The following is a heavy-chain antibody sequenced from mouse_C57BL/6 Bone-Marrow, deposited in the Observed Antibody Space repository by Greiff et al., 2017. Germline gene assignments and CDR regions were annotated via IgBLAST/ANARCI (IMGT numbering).Heavy chain of an antibody. Sequence: EVKLMESGPVLVKPGASVKMSCKASGYTFTDYYMNWVKQSHGKSLEWIGVINPYNGGTSYNQKFKGKATLTVDKSSSTAYMELNSLTSEDSAVYYCARLKDYGSRSFDYWGQGTTLTVSS. D-gene: IGHD1-1*01. CDR2: INPYNGGT. V-gene: IGHV1-19*01. J-gene: IGHJ2*01. CDR3: ARLKDYGSRSFDY. CDR1: GYTFTDYY.